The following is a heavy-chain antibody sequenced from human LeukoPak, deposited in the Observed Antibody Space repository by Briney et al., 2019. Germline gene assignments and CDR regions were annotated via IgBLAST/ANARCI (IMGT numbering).Heavy chain of an antibody. CDR1: GFSLSTSGMC. CDR3: ARMWYSSSTFDY. D-gene: IGHD6-6*01. J-gene: IGHJ4*02. Sequence: SGPTLLNPPPTLTLTSTFSGFSLSTSGMCVSWIRQPPRKALEWLARIDWDGDKHYSTSLKTRLTISKDTSKNQVVLTMTNMDPVDTATYYCARMWYSSSTFDYWGQGTLVTVSS. V-gene: IGHV2-70*11. CDR2: IDWDGDK.